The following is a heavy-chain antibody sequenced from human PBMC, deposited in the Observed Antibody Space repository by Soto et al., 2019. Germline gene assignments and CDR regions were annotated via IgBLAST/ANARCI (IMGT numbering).Heavy chain of an antibody. Sequence: QVQLVESGGGVVQPGRSLRLSCAASGFTFSSYGMHWVRQAPGKGLEWVAVIWYDGSKKYYADSVKGRFTISRDNSKNTLYLQMNSLRAEDTAVYYCARSDCSSTSCYESDYWGQGTLVTVSS. V-gene: IGHV3-33*01. J-gene: IGHJ4*02. CDR3: ARSDCSSTSCYESDY. CDR1: GFTFSSYG. D-gene: IGHD2-2*01. CDR2: IWYDGSKK.